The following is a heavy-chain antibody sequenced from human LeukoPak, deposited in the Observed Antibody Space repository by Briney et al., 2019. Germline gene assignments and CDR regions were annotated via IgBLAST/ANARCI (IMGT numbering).Heavy chain of an antibody. CDR3: AGGGAYDILTGYYMANHFDY. CDR1: GGSFSGYY. D-gene: IGHD3-9*01. Sequence: SETLSLTCAVYGGSFSGYYWSWIRQPPGKGLEWIGEINHSGSTNYNPSLKSRVTISVDTSKNQFSLKLSSVTAADTAVYYCAGGGAYDILTGYYMANHFDYWGQGTLVTVSS. J-gene: IGHJ4*02. CDR2: INHSGST. V-gene: IGHV4-34*01.